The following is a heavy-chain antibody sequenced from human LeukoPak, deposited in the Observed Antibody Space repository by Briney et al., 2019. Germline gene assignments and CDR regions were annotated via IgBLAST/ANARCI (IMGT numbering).Heavy chain of an antibody. V-gene: IGHV4-39*01. CDR2: IYYSGSN. D-gene: IGHD3-3*02. CDR1: GDSISSSSYY. J-gene: IGHJ3*02. CDR3: ARGAFSFPDAFDI. Sequence: PSETLSLTCTVSGDSISSSSYYWGWIRQPPGKVLESIGSIYYSGSNYYNPSLNSLATISVDTSKNQFSLKLSSVTAADTAVYHCARGAFSFPDAFDIWGQGTMVTVSS.